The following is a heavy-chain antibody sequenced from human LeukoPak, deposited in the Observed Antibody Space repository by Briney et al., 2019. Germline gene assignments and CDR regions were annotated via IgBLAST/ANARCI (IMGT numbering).Heavy chain of an antibody. CDR3: ARVEWLANFDY. CDR1: GFTVSSYA. Sequence: GGPLRLSCAASGFTVSSYAMTWVRQAPGKGLEWVSAIGYSAGDTYYADSVKGRFTISRDNAKNSLYLQMNSLRAEDTAVYYCARVEWLANFDYWGQGTLVTVSS. D-gene: IGHD6-19*01. J-gene: IGHJ4*02. CDR2: IGYSAGDT. V-gene: IGHV3-23*01.